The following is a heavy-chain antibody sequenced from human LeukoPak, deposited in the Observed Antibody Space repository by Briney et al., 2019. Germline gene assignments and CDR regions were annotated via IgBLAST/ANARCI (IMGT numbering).Heavy chain of an antibody. CDR1: GFIFRNYD. Sequence: GGSLRLSRAASGFIFRNYDMNWVRQAPGKGLEWVSYISGSGTTIYSADSVKGRFTISRDNAKNSLYLQMNSLRAEDTAVYYCARVGPYYYYYGMDVWGQGTTVTVSS. CDR3: ARVGPYYYYYGMDV. V-gene: IGHV3-48*03. D-gene: IGHD1-26*01. CDR2: ISGSGTTI. J-gene: IGHJ6*02.